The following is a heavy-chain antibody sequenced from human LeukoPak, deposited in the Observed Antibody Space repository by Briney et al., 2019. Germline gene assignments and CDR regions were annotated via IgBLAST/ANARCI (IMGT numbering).Heavy chain of an antibody. Sequence: PSETLSLTCTVSGGSISNYYWSWIRQPPGKGLEWIGYIYYSGSTSYNPSLKSRVTISVDTSKNQFSLKLSSVTAADTAVYYCARSVEDYGGNSVGWNYWSQGTLVTVSS. D-gene: IGHD4-23*01. CDR2: IYYSGST. V-gene: IGHV4-59*08. CDR1: GGSISNYY. J-gene: IGHJ4*02. CDR3: ARSVEDYGGNSVGWNY.